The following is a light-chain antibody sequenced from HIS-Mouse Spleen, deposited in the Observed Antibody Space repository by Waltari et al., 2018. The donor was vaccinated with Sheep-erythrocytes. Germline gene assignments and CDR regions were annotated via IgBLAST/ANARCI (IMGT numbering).Light chain of an antibody. J-gene: IGLJ2*01. CDR2: QDS. Sequence: SYELTQPPSVSVSPGQTASITCSGDKWVDKYACWYQQKPGQYPVLVIYQDSKRPSGIPERFSGSNSGNTATLTISGTQAMDEADYYCQAWDSSTEVFGGGTKLTVL. CDR1: KWVDKY. V-gene: IGLV3-1*01. CDR3: QAWDSSTEV.